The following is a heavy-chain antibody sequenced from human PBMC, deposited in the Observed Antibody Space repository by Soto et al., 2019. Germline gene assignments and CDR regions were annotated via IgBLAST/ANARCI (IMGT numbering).Heavy chain of an antibody. CDR1: VGSISPYY. CDR2: IYYTGST. Sequence: SETLSLTCTVCVGSISPYYWAWIRQPPGEGLGWFGYIYYTGSTKXXPSLKSRVXMSVDTSESQVXLKLSXVTAADTAVYYCARWAAAADYWGQGALVTVSS. CDR3: ARWAAAADY. J-gene: IGHJ4*02. V-gene: IGHV4-59*01. D-gene: IGHD6-25*01.